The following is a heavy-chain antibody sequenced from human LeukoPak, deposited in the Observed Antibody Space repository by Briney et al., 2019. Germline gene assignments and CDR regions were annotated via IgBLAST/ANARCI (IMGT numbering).Heavy chain of an antibody. D-gene: IGHD3-22*01. CDR2: INPNSGGT. V-gene: IGHV1-2*02. CDR3: ATSMYYYDSSGLDY. J-gene: IGHJ4*02. Sequence: ASVKVSCKASGYTFTDCYMHWVRQAPGQGLEWMGWINPNSGGTNYAQKLQGRVTMTRDTSTSIVYMELSTLRSEDTAVYYCATSMYYYDSSGLDYWGQGTLVTVSS. CDR1: GYTFTDCY.